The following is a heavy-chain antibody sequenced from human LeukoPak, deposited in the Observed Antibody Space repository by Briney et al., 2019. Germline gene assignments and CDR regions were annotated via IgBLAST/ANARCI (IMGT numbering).Heavy chain of an antibody. J-gene: IGHJ4*02. V-gene: IGHV4-59*12. Sequence: SETLSLTCTVSGGSISSYYWSWIRQPPGKGLEWIGYIYYSGSTNYNPSLKSRVTISMDTSKNQFSLRVNSVTAADTAVYYCARIVRDLRQLSDYWGQGTLVTVSS. CDR2: IYYSGST. CDR3: ARIVRDLRQLSDY. D-gene: IGHD5-18*01. CDR1: GGSISSYY.